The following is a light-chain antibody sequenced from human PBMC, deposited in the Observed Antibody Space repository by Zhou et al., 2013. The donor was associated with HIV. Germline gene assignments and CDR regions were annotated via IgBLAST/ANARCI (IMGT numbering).Light chain of an antibody. Sequence: DIQMTQSPSSLSASVGDRVTITCQASQDISNYLNWYQHKPGKAPKLLIYDASNLETGVPSRFSGSGSGTDFTLTISSLQPEDIATYYCQQYGSLPPEYTFGQGTKVQIK. J-gene: IGKJ2*01. CDR1: QDISNY. V-gene: IGKV1-33*01. CDR3: QQYGSLPPEYT. CDR2: DAS.